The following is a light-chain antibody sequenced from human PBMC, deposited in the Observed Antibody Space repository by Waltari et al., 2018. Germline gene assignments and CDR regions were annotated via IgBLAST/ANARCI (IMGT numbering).Light chain of an antibody. CDR3: VQHNRFPYS. CDR2: AAT. V-gene: IGKV1-17*01. J-gene: IGKJ2*03. CDR1: HDISSY. Sequence: DIQMTQSPSSLSASVGDTVTITCRASHDISSYLNWFQQKPGKAPKLLIYAATTLQSGVPSRFSGSGSGTDFTLTISSLQPEDFASYYCVQHNRFPYSFGQGTKVEIK.